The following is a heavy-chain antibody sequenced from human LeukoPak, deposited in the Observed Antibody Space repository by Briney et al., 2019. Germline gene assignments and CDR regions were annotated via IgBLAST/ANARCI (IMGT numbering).Heavy chain of an antibody. CDR2: ISSSGSTI. Sequence: GGSLRLSCAASGFTFSSYAMTWVRQAPGKGLEWVSYISSSGSTIYYADSVKGRFTISRDNAKNSLYLQMNSLRAEDTAVYYCARSWAAAAGPDYWGQGTLVTVSS. D-gene: IGHD6-13*01. CDR3: ARSWAAAAGPDY. CDR1: GFTFSSYA. V-gene: IGHV3-48*04. J-gene: IGHJ4*02.